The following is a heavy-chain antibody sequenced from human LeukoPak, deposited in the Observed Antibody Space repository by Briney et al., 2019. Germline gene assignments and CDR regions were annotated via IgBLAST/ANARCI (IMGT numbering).Heavy chain of an antibody. Sequence: SVKVSCKASGGTFSSSAISWVRRAPGQGLEWMGGIIPIFGTANYAQKFQGRVTITADESTSTAYMELSSLRSEDTAVYYCASRKTYDILTGYNPLDYWGQGTLVTVSS. J-gene: IGHJ4*02. CDR3: ASRKTYDILTGYNPLDY. CDR2: IIPIFGTA. D-gene: IGHD3-9*01. V-gene: IGHV1-69*13. CDR1: GGTFSSSA.